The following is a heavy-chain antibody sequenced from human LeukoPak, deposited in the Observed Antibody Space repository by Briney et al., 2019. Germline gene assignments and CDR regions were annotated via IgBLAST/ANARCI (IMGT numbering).Heavy chain of an antibody. Sequence: ASVKVSCKASGYTFTSYGISWVRQAPGQGLEWMGWTSAYNGNTNYAQKLQGRVTMTTDTSTSTAYMELRSLRSDDTAVYYCARGGDSSSWYNWFDPWGQGTLVTVSS. CDR3: ARGGDSSSWYNWFDP. CDR1: GYTFTSYG. D-gene: IGHD6-13*01. CDR2: TSAYNGNT. V-gene: IGHV1-18*01. J-gene: IGHJ5*02.